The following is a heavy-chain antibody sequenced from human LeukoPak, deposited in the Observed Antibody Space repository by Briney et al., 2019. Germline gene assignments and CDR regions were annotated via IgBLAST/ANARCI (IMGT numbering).Heavy chain of an antibody. CDR2: IGSSGTI. V-gene: IGHV3-48*03. Sequence: PGGSLRLSCAASGFTFSTFEMNWVREAPGKGLEWVSYIGSSGTIYYADSVKGRFTISRDNAKNSLYVQMNSLRVEDTAIYYCAGEAPRYGGFDYWGQGTLVTVSS. D-gene: IGHD4-23*01. CDR3: AGEAPRYGGFDY. J-gene: IGHJ4*02. CDR1: GFTFSTFE.